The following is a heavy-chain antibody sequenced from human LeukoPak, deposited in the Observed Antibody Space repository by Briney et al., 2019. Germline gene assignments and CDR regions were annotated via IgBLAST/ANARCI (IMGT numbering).Heavy chain of an antibody. CDR1: GFTFSSYA. V-gene: IGHV3-23*01. CDR2: ITASGGST. Sequence: PGGSLRLSCAASGFTFSSYAMSWVRQPPGKGLEWVSAITASGGSTYYADSVKGRFTISRTHSKNTPYLQMNILRAEDTAVYYCAKDLGAFDHWGQGTLVTVSS. CDR3: AKDLGAFDH. J-gene: IGHJ4*02.